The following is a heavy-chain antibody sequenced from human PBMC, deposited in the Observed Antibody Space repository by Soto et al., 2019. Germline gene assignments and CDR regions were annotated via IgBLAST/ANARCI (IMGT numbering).Heavy chain of an antibody. Sequence: QVQLVQSGAEVKKPGASVKVSCKASGYTFTSYAMHWVRQAPGQRLEWMGWINAGNGNTKYSQKFLGRVTITRDTSASTANMELSSVRSEDTAVYYCARDLGGWPDSWGQGTLVTVSS. CDR2: INAGNGNT. CDR3: ARDLGGWPDS. J-gene: IGHJ4*02. CDR1: GYTFTSYA. V-gene: IGHV1-3*01. D-gene: IGHD2-15*01.